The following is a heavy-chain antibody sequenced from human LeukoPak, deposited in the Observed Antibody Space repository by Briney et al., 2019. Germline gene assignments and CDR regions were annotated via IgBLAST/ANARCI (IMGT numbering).Heavy chain of an antibody. D-gene: IGHD3-3*01. CDR3: ARGPLGDFWSGKPIPGLMDV. CDR1: GGSFSGYY. J-gene: IGHJ6*04. CDR2: INHSGST. Sequence: PSETLSLTCAVYGGSFSGYYWSWIRQPPGTGLEWIGEINHSGSTTYNPSLKSRVTISVDTSKNQFSLKLSSVTAADTAVYYCARGPLGDFWSGKPIPGLMDVWGKGTTVTVSS. V-gene: IGHV4-34*01.